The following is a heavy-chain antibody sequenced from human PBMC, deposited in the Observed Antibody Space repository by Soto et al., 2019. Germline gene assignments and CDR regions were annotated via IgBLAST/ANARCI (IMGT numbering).Heavy chain of an antibody. D-gene: IGHD2-2*01. CDR3: ARGYCSSTSCVRTWYFDL. Sequence: QVQLVQSGAEVKKPGASVKVSCKASGYTFTSYDINWVRQATGQGLEWVGWVNPNSGKTGYAQKFQGRVTMTRNTSISTAYMELSSLRSEDTAVYFCARGYCSSTSCVRTWYFDLWGRGTLVTVSS. CDR1: GYTFTSYD. CDR2: VNPNSGKT. V-gene: IGHV1-8*01. J-gene: IGHJ2*01.